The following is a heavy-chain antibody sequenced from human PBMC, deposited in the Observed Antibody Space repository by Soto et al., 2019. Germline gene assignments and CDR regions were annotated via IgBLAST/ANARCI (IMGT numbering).Heavy chain of an antibody. D-gene: IGHD1-26*01. CDR3: ARARIVGATTDWFDP. Sequence: KPSETLSLTCAVSGYSISSGYYWGWIRQPPGKGLEWIGSIYHSGSTYYNPSLKSRVTISVDTSKNQFSLKLSSVTAADTAVYYCARARIVGATTDWFDPWGQGTLVTVSS. CDR1: GYSISSGYY. J-gene: IGHJ5*02. CDR2: IYHSGST. V-gene: IGHV4-38-2*01.